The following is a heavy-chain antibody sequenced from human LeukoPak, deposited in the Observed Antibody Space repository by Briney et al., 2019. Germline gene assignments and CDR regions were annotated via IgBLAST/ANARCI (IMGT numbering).Heavy chain of an antibody. Sequence: SVKVSCKASGGTFSSYAISWVRQAPGQGLEWMGGIIPIFGTANYAQKFQGRVTITADESTSTAYMELSSLRSEDTAVYYCARVRYYGYNWFDPWGQGTLVTVSS. CDR2: IIPIFGTA. D-gene: IGHD3-10*01. J-gene: IGHJ5*02. V-gene: IGHV1-69*13. CDR3: ARVRYYGYNWFDP. CDR1: GGTFSSYA.